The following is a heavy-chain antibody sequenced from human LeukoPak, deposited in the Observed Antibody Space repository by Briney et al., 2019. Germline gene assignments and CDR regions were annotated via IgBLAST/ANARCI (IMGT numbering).Heavy chain of an antibody. CDR2: TYYRSKWYN. D-gene: IGHD3-22*01. CDR1: GDSVSSNSAA. V-gene: IGHV6-1*01. CDR3: ARGTSIIAYYYDSSGYYDY. Sequence: SQTLSLTCAISGDSVSSNSAAWNWIRQSPSRGLEWLGRTYYRSKWYNDYAVSVKSRITINPDTSKNQFSLQLNSVTPEDTAVYYCARGTSIIAYYYDSSGYYDYWGQGTPVTVSS. J-gene: IGHJ4*02.